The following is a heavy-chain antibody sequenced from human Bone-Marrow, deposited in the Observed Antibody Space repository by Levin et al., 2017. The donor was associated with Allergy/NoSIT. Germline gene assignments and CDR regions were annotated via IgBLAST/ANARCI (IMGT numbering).Heavy chain of an antibody. D-gene: IGHD2-15*01. CDR3: AREFVVVVVATAPPRDSDAFDI. CDR1: GYTFTSYY. V-gene: IGHV1-46*01. Sequence: GESLKISCKASGYTFTSYYMHWVRQAPGQGLEWMGIINPSGGSPTYAQKFQGRVTMIRDTSTSTVYMELRSLRSEDTAVYYCAREFVVVVVATAPPRDSDAFDIWGQGTMVTVSS. J-gene: IGHJ3*02. CDR2: INPSGGSP.